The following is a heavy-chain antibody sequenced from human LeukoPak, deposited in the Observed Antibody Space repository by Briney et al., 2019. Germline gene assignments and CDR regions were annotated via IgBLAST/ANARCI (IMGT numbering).Heavy chain of an antibody. CDR3: AKDISSGWYGRGAFDI. CDR2: ISGDGGST. D-gene: IGHD6-19*01. J-gene: IGHJ3*02. Sequence: GGSLRLSCAASGFTFDDYAMHWVRQAPGKGLEWVSLISGDGGSTYYADSVKGRFTISRDNSKNSLYLQMNSLRTEDTALYYCAKDISSGWYGRGAFDIWGQGTMVTVSS. V-gene: IGHV3-43*02. CDR1: GFTFDDYA.